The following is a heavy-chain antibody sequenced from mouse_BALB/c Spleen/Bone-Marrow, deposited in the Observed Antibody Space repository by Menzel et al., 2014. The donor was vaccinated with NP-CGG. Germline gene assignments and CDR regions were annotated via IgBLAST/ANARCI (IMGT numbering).Heavy chain of an antibody. CDR2: INPSNGRT. D-gene: IGHD2-2*01. J-gene: IGHJ4*01. CDR3: GRRGYYDAMDY. V-gene: IGHV1S81*02. CDR1: GYTFTSYW. Sequence: VQLQESGAELVKPGASVKLSCKASGYTFTSYWMHWVKQRPGQGLEWIGEINPSNGRTNYNEKFKSKATLTVDKSSNTAHMELLSLTSEDSAVYYCGRRGYYDAMDYWGQGTSVTVSS.